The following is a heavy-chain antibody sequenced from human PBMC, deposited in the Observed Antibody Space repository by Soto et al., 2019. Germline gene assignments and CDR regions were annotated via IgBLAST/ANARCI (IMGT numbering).Heavy chain of an antibody. D-gene: IGHD3-22*01. J-gene: IGHJ4*02. Sequence: ASVKVSCKASGYTFTGYYVHWVRQAPGQGLEWMGWINPNSGGTKSAQKFQGRVTMTRDTSINTAYMELSRLRSDDTAVYYCARRKGDYYDSSGYPYYFDDWGQGTLVTVSS. CDR1: GYTFTGYY. V-gene: IGHV1-2*02. CDR2: INPNSGGT. CDR3: ARRKGDYYDSSGYPYYFDD.